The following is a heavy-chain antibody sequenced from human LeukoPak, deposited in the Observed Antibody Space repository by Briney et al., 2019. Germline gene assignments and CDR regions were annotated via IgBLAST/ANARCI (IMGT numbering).Heavy chain of an antibody. CDR2: ITSVSSYK. J-gene: IGHJ4*02. D-gene: IGHD2-2*01. CDR1: GFTFCNYA. Sequence: GGSLSLSCKASGFTFCNYAMNWVRQAPGKGLEWVSSITSVSSYKYYADSVKGRFTISRDNAKNSLFLQMNSLRAEDTAIYYCARDPTADDYWGQGTLVTVSS. V-gene: IGHV3-21*01. CDR3: ARDPTADDY.